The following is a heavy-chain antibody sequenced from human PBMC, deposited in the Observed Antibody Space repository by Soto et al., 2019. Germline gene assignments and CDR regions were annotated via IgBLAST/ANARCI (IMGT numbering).Heavy chain of an antibody. CDR3: XRIGGRCSRTSCPAGDAFDI. J-gene: IGHJ3*02. Sequence: EVQLVESGGGLVQPGGSLRLSCAASGFTFSSYSINWVRQAPGKGLEWVSYISSSSSTIYYADSVKGRFTISRDIAKXXXXXXXXXXXXXXXXXXXXXRIGGRCSRTSCPAGDAFDIWGQGTMVTVSS. CDR1: GFTFSSYS. V-gene: IGHV3-48*01. D-gene: IGHD2-2*01. CDR2: ISSSSSTI.